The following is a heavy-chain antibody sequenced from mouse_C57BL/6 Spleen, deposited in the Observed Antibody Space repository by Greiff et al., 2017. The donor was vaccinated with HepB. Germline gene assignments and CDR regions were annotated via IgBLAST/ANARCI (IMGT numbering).Heavy chain of an antibody. D-gene: IGHD2-4*01. V-gene: IGHV6-3*01. CDR2: IRLKSDNYAT. J-gene: IGHJ4*01. CDR3: TEVIYYDYAMDY. Sequence: EVKVEESGGGLVQPGGSMKLSCVASGFTFSNYWMNWVRQSPEKGLEWVAQIRLKSDNYATHYAESVKGRFTISRDDSKSSVYLQMNNLRAEDTGIYYCTEVIYYDYAMDYWGQGTSVTVSS. CDR1: GFTFSNYW.